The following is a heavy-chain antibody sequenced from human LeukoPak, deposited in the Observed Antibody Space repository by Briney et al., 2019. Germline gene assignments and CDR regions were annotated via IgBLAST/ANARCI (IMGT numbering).Heavy chain of an antibody. J-gene: IGHJ3*02. CDR2: ISSSSSYI. D-gene: IGHD3-22*01. CDR1: GFTFSSYS. V-gene: IGHV3-21*01. Sequence: GGSLRLSCAASGFTFSSYSMNWVHQAPGKGLEWVSSISSSSSYIYYADSVKGRFTISRDNAKNSLYLQMNSLRAEDTAVYYCASDDSSGYLENAFDIWGQGTMVTVSS. CDR3: ASDDSSGYLENAFDI.